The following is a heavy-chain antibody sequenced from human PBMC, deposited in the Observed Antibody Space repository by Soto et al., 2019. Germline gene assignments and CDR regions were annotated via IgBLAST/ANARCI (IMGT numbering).Heavy chain of an antibody. CDR2: IYHSGST. CDR3: ARAVRAPTGACDI. CDR1: GGSISSSNW. D-gene: IGHD1-26*01. J-gene: IGHJ3*02. V-gene: IGHV4-4*02. Sequence: QVQLQESGPGLVKPSGTLSLTCAVSGGSISSSNWWSWVRQPPGKGLEWIGEIYHSGSTNYNPSPKSRVTVSVNKSKNPFSLKLSSVTAADTAVYYCARAVRAPTGACDIWGQGTMVTVSS.